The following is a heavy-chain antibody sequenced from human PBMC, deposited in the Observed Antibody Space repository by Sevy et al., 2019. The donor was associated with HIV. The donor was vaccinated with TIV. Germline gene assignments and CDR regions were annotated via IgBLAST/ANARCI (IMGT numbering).Heavy chain of an antibody. CDR2: VHNTGSA. J-gene: IGHJ2*01. CDR3: ARNVGDYVFRYFDL. Sequence: SETLSLTCTVSGGSISRGQFYWSWIRQPAGQGLEWIGRVHNTGSAPYNPSLRNRVGMSIDTSKNQFSLVLSSVTAADTAVYYCARNVGDYVFRYFDLWGRGTLVTVSS. D-gene: IGHD4-17*01. V-gene: IGHV4-61*02. CDR1: GGSISRGQFY.